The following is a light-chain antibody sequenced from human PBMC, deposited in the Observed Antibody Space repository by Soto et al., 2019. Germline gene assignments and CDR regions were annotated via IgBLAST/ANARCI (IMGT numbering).Light chain of an antibody. CDR2: NPS. CDR1: QSVSSN. Sequence: EIVMTQSPATLSVSPGERATLSCRASQSVSSNLAWYQQKPGQAPKLLIYNPSTRATGIPARFSGSGSGTEFTLTISSLQSEDFAVYYCQQYAKWPPQTFGQGTKVDIK. J-gene: IGKJ1*01. CDR3: QQYAKWPPQT. V-gene: IGKV3-15*01.